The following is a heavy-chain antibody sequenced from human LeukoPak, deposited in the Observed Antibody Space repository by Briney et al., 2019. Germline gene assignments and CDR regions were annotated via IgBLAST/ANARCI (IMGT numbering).Heavy chain of an antibody. Sequence: PGGSLRLSCAASGFTFSSYWMSWVRQAPGKGLEWVANIKQDGSEKYYVDSVKGRFTISRDNAKNSLYLQMNSLRAEDTAVYYCARGAILPYDSSGYLVSWVPYYAFDIWGQGTMVTVSS. CDR2: IKQDGSEK. J-gene: IGHJ3*02. V-gene: IGHV3-7*01. D-gene: IGHD3-22*01. CDR3: ARGAILPYDSSGYLVSWVPYYAFDI. CDR1: GFTFSSYW.